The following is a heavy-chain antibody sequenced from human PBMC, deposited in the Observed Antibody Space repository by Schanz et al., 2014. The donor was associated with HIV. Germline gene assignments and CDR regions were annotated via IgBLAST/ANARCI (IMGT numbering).Heavy chain of an antibody. D-gene: IGHD6-19*01. Sequence: VQLVESGGGVVQPGGSLRLSCAASGFTFSIYGIHWVRQAPGKGLDWVSTISGSGGSPYYADSVKGRFTISRDNSKNTLYLQMNSLGAEDTAVYYCAKVAIHSSGWLPFDYWGQGTLVTVSS. V-gene: IGHV3-23*04. CDR3: AKVAIHSSGWLPFDY. CDR2: ISGSGGSP. J-gene: IGHJ4*02. CDR1: GFTFSIYG.